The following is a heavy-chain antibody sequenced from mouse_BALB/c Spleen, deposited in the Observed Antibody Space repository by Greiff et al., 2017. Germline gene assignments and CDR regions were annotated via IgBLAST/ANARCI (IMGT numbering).Heavy chain of an antibody. J-gene: IGHJ3*01. CDR2: INPYNDGT. CDR3: ARPFYYGKGDWFAY. D-gene: IGHD2-1*01. V-gene: IGHV1-14*01. CDR1: GYTFTSYV. Sequence: EVQLKESGPELVKPGASVKMSCKASGYTFTSYVMHWVKQKPGQGLEWIGYINPYNDGTKYNEKFKGKATLTSDKSSSTAYMELSSLTSEDSAVYYCARPFYYGKGDWFAYWGQGTLVTVSA.